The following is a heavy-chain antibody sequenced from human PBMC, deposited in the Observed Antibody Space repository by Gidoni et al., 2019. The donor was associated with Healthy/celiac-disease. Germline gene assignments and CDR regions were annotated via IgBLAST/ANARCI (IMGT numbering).Heavy chain of an antibody. Sequence: EVRLVESGGGLVQPGGSMRLSCAASGFPFRSYSMNWVRQAPGKGLEWVSYISNSARIIYYADSVKGRFTISRDNAKNSLYLQMNSLRDEDTAVYYCARDCGKGYGMDVWGQGTTVTVSS. V-gene: IGHV3-48*02. CDR3: ARDCGKGYGMDV. CDR2: ISNSARII. J-gene: IGHJ6*02. CDR1: GFPFRSYS.